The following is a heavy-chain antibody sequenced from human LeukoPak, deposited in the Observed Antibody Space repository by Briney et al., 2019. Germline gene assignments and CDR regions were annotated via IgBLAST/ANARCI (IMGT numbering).Heavy chain of an antibody. Sequence: GGSLRLSCAASGFTFSGHRMSWVRQAPGKGLEWISYITSSSSTIYYTDSVKGRFTISRDNAKNSLYLQMNSLRAEDTAVYYCAFGGGTTGLFDYWGQGTLVTVSS. D-gene: IGHD1-1*01. CDR3: AFGGGTTGLFDY. J-gene: IGHJ4*02. CDR2: ITSSSSTI. CDR1: GFTFSGHR. V-gene: IGHV3-48*04.